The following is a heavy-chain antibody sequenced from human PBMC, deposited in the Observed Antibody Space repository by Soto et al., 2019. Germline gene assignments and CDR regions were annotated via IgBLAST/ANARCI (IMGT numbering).Heavy chain of an antibody. D-gene: IGHD3-9*01. CDR1: SGSISSSNW. V-gene: IGHV4-4*02. CDR2: IYHSGST. CDR3: ARLIRFSDWLLPARNLNHYYYYMDV. J-gene: IGHJ6*03. Sequence: SETLSLTCAVSSGSISSSNWWSWVRQPPGKGLEWIGEIYHSGSTNYNPSLKSRVTISVDKSKNQFSLKLSSVTAADTAVYYCARLIRFSDWLLPARNLNHYYYYMDVWGKGTTVTVSS.